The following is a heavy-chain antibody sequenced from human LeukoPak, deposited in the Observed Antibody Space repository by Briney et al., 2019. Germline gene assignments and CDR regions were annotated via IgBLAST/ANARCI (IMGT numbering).Heavy chain of an antibody. CDR1: GFTFSSYA. V-gene: IGHV3-23*01. D-gene: IGHD2-8*01. CDR2: ISGSGGST. Sequence: PGGSLRLSCAASGFTFSSYAMSWVRQAPGKGLEWVSAISGSGGSTYYADSVKGRFTISRDNSKNTLYLQMNSLRAEDTAVYYCATLGYCTNGVCYSGGGFDYWGQGTLVTASS. J-gene: IGHJ4*02. CDR3: ATLGYCTNGVCYSGGGFDY.